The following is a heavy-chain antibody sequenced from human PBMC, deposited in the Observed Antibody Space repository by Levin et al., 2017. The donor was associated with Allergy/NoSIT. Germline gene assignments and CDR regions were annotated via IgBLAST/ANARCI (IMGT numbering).Heavy chain of an antibody. V-gene: IGHV4-59*01. J-gene: IGHJ6*03. Sequence: SQTLSLTCTVSGGSISSYYWSWIRQPPGKGLEWIGYIYYSGSTNYNPSLKSRVTISVDTSKNQFSLKLSSVTAADTAVYYCARYGEGRDYYYYYMDVWGKGTTVTVSS. CDR1: GGSISSYY. D-gene: IGHD4-17*01. CDR3: ARYGEGRDYYYYYMDV. CDR2: IYYSGST.